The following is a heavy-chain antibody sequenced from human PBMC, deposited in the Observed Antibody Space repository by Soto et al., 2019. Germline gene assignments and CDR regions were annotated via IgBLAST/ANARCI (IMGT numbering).Heavy chain of an antibody. CDR2: IWYDGSNK. J-gene: IGHJ4*02. CDR3: ARAEGYSSGCPDY. D-gene: IGHD6-19*01. V-gene: IGHV3-33*01. CDR1: GFTFSSYG. Sequence: QVQLVESGGGVVQPGRSLRLSCAASGFTFSSYGTHWVRQAPGKGLEWVAVIWYDGSNKYYADSVKGRFTISRDNSKNTLYLQMNSLRAEDTAVYYCARAEGYSSGCPDYWGQGTLVTVSS.